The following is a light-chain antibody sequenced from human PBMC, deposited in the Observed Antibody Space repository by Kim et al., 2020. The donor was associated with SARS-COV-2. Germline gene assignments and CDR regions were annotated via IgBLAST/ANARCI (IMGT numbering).Light chain of an antibody. Sequence: EIVLTQSPGTLSLSPGERATLSCRASQSISSSFLAWYQQKPGQTPRLLIYGASNRATGIPDRFSGSGSGTDFTLSINRVEPEDFAVYYCQQYGSSPITFGQGTRLEIK. V-gene: IGKV3-20*01. J-gene: IGKJ5*01. CDR3: QQYGSSPIT. CDR1: QSISSSF. CDR2: GAS.